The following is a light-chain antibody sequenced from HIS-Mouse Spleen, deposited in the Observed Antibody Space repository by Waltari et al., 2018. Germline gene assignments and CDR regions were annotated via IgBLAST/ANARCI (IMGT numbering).Light chain of an antibody. V-gene: IGLV3-10*01. CDR3: YSTDSSGNHRV. CDR2: EDS. CDR1: ALPKKY. Sequence: SYELTQPPSVSVSPGQTARITCSGDALPKKYAYWYQQKSGQAPVLVIYEDSKGPSGMPGVFPGASSGTMATLTISGAQVEDEADYYGYSTDSSGNHRVFGGGTKLTVL. J-gene: IGLJ2*01.